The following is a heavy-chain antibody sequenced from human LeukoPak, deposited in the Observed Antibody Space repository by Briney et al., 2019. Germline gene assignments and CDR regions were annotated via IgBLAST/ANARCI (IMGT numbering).Heavy chain of an antibody. CDR3: AAGKVGVSDY. D-gene: IGHD1-26*01. CDR1: GFTFSNYE. V-gene: IGHV3-48*03. CDR2: ISGRSRNT. J-gene: IGHJ4*02. Sequence: GGSLRLSCAASGFTFSNYELNWVRQAPGKGLEWVSYISGRSRNTKYADSVRGRFTISRDNAATSVSLLMTSLRLEDSAVYYCAAGKVGVSDYWGQGTLVTVSS.